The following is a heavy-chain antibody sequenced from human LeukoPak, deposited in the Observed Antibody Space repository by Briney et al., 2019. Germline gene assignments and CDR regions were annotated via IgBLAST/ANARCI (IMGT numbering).Heavy chain of an antibody. V-gene: IGHV3-15*01. CDR2: IKGKTAAGAP. CDR3: ITGDYDFWSGFYSPNHYFDY. J-gene: IGHJ4*02. D-gene: IGHD3-3*01. CDR1: GFTFSTYA. Sequence: GGSLRLSCAASGFTFSTYAMSWVRQAPGKGLEWVGRIKGKTAAGAPDYVASVKGRFTISRDDSKNTLFLQMSSLKTEDTAVYYCITGDYDFWSGFYSPNHYFDYWGQGTLVTVSS.